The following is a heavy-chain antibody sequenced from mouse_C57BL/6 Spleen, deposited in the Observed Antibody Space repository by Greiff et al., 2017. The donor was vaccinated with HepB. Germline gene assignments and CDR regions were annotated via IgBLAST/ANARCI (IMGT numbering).Heavy chain of an antibody. V-gene: IGHV1-62-2*01. CDR3: ARHEDRRTTVVATGYFDV. J-gene: IGHJ1*03. CDR2: FYPGSGSI. D-gene: IGHD1-1*01. CDR1: GYTFTEYT. Sequence: LVESGAELVKPGASVKLSCKASGYTFTEYTIHWVKQRSGQGLEWIGWFYPGSGSIKYNEKFKDKATLTADKSSSTVYMELSRLTSEDSAVYFCARHEDRRTTVVATGYFDVWGTGTTVTVSS.